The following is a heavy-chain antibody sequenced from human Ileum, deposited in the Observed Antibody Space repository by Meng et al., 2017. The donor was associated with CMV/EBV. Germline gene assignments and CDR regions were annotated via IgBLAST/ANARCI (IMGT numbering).Heavy chain of an antibody. CDR3: ARALLRFLEWFPAHY. J-gene: IGHJ4*02. Sequence: SGYTFTSYYMHWVRQAPGQGLEWMGIINPSGGSTSYAQKFQGRVTMTRDTSTSTVYMELSSLRSEDTAVYYCARALLRFLEWFPAHYWGQGTPVTVSS. CDR1: GYTFTSYY. CDR2: INPSGGST. V-gene: IGHV1-46*01. D-gene: IGHD3-3*01.